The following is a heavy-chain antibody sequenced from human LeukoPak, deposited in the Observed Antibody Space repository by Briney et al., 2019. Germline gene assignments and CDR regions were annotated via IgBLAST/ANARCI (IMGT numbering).Heavy chain of an antibody. CDR2: ISYDGSNK. CDR3: ARSYYYVVPFDY. CDR1: GFTFSSYA. D-gene: IGHD3-10*02. J-gene: IGHJ4*02. V-gene: IGHV3-30-3*01. Sequence: GRSLRLSCAASGFTFSSYAMHWVRQAPGKGLEWVAVISYDGSNKYYADSVKGRFTISRDNSKNTLYLQMNSLRAEDTAVYYCARSYYYVVPFDYWGQGTLVTVSS.